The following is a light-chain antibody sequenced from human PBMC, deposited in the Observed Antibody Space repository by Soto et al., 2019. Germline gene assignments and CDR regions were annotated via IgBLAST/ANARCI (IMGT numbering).Light chain of an antibody. CDR3: SSHTRSGTYV. CDR2: EVN. Sequence: QSVLTQPASVSGSPGQSITISCTGTSSDVGAYNYVSWYQQHPGKAPKLIIYEVNNRPSGVSNRFSGSKSGNTASLTISGLQAEDEADYNCSSHTRSGTYVFGRGTKVTV. CDR1: SSDVGAYNY. V-gene: IGLV2-14*01. J-gene: IGLJ1*01.